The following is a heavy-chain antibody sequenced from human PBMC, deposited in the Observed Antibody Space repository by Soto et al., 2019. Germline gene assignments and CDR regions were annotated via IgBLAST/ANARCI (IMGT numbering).Heavy chain of an antibody. CDR1: GFTFSSYS. V-gene: IGHV3-48*01. CDR3: ARAPLRYFDWLPNFDY. J-gene: IGHJ4*02. D-gene: IGHD3-9*01. Sequence: GGSLRLSCAASGFTFSSYSMNWVRQAPGKGLEWVSYISSSSSTIYYADSVKGRFTISRDNAKNSLYLQMNSLRAEDTAVYYCARAPLRYFDWLPNFDYWGQGTLVTVSS. CDR2: ISSSSSTI.